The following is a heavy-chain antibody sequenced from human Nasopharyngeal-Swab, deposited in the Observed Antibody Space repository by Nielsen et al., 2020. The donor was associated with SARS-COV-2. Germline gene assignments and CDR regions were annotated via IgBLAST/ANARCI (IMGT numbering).Heavy chain of an antibody. CDR3: AKDVHADYGGIDY. CDR1: GFTFSSYG. V-gene: IGHV3-30*18. CDR2: ISDDGSNK. J-gene: IGHJ4*02. D-gene: IGHD4/OR15-4a*01. Sequence: GESLKISCAASGFTFSSYGMHWVRQAPGKGLEWVALISDDGSNKYYADSVKGRFTISRDNSKNTLYLQMNSLRVDDTAVYYCAKDVHADYGGIDYWGQGILVTVSS.